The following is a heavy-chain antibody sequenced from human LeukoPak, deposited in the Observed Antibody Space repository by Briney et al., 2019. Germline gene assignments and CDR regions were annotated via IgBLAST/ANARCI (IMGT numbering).Heavy chain of an antibody. CDR2: ISGDGGST. CDR1: GFTFDDYA. CDR3: AKDMASYDSSGYQFDY. V-gene: IGHV3-43*02. Sequence: PGGSLRLSCAASGFTFDDYAMHWVRQAPGKGLEWVSLISGDGGSTYYADSVKGRFTISRDNSKNSLNLQMNSLRTEDTALYYCAKDMASYDSSGYQFDYWGQGTLVTVSS. J-gene: IGHJ4*02. D-gene: IGHD3-22*01.